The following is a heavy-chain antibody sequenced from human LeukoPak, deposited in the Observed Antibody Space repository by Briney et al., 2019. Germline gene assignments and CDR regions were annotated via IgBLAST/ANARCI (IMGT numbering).Heavy chain of an antibody. Sequence: SETLSLTCAVYGGSFSGYYWSWTRQPPGKGLEWIGEINHSGSTNYNPSLKSRVTISVDTSKNQFSLKLSSVTAADTAVYYCARGGARDYYDSSGYPFFDYWGQGTLVTVSS. V-gene: IGHV4-34*01. CDR1: GGSFSGYY. CDR2: INHSGST. D-gene: IGHD3-22*01. CDR3: ARGGARDYYDSSGYPFFDY. J-gene: IGHJ4*02.